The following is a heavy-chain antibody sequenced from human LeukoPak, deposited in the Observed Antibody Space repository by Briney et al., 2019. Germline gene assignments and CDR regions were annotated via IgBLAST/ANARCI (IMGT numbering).Heavy chain of an antibody. CDR3: AREPYYYDSSGYSVDY. J-gene: IGHJ4*02. CDR2: ISSSGSII. Sequence: PGGSLRLSCAASGFTFSSYWMSWVRQAPGKGLEWVSYISSSGSIIYYADSVKGRFTISRDNAKNSLNLQMNSLRAEDTAVYYCAREPYYYDSSGYSVDYWGQGTLVTVSS. D-gene: IGHD3-22*01. V-gene: IGHV3-48*04. CDR1: GFTFSSYW.